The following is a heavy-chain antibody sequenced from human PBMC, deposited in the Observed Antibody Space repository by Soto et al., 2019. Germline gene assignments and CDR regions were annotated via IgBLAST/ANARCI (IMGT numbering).Heavy chain of an antibody. CDR1: GYTFTSYD. CDR3: ARGLYYYGSGSYYGGYYYYGMDV. Sequence: ASVKVSCKASGYTFTSYDINWVRQATGQGLEWMGWMNPNSGNTGYAQKFQGRVTVTRNTSISTAYMELSSLRSEDTAVYYCARGLYYYGSGSYYGGYYYYGMDVWGQGTTVTVSS. CDR2: MNPNSGNT. D-gene: IGHD3-10*01. V-gene: IGHV1-8*01. J-gene: IGHJ6*02.